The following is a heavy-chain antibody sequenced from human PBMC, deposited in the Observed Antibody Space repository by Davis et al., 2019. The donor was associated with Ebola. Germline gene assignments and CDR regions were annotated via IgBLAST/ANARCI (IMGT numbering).Heavy chain of an antibody. CDR3: ARDVGGRAGY. CDR1: AFSFRSYW. Sequence: PGGSLRPSCVRSAFSFRSYWFHWVRQAPGNGLEWDSRIDTDGSTTNYADSVRGRFTISRDNAKNTLFLQMNSLRADDTAVYYCARDVGGRAGYWGQGTLVTVSS. CDR2: IDTDGSTT. J-gene: IGHJ4*02. V-gene: IGHV3-74*01.